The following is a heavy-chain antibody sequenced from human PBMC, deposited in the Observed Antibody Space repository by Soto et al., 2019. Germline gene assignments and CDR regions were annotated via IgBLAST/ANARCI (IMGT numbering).Heavy chain of an antibody. V-gene: IGHV3-33*08. D-gene: IGHD3-22*01. CDR1: GFTFSSYA. CDR2: IWYDGSNK. J-gene: IGHJ4*02. CDR3: ARDTYDSSGEHEPPVYYFDY. Sequence: GGSLRLSCAASGFTFSSYAMHWVRQAPGKGLEWVAVIWYDGSNKYYADSVKGRFTISRDNSKNTLYLQMNSLRAEDTAVYYCARDTYDSSGEHEPPVYYFDYWGQGTLVTVSS.